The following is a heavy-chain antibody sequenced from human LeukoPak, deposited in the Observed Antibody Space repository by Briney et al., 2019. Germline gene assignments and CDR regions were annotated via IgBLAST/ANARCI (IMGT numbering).Heavy chain of an antibody. CDR3: AREGGIVGATTDY. J-gene: IGHJ4*02. Sequence: ASVKVSCKASGYTFTGYYMHWVRQAPGQGLEWMGWINPNSGGTNYAQKFQGRVTMTRDTSISTAYMELSRLRSDDTAVYYCAREGGIVGATTDYWGQGTLVTVSS. CDR2: INPNSGGT. V-gene: IGHV1-2*02. D-gene: IGHD1-26*01. CDR1: GYTFTGYY.